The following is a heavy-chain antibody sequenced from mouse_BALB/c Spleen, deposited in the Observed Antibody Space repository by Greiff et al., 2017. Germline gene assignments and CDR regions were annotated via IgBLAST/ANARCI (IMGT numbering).Heavy chain of an antibody. D-gene: IGHD2-1*01. Sequence: QVQLHQSGAELVRPGSSVKISCKASGYAFSSYWMNWVKQRPGQGLEWIGQIYPGDGDTNYNGKFKGKATLTADKSSSTAYMQLSSLTSEDSAVYFCARSDGNDWYFDVWGAGTTVTVSS. CDR1: GYAFSSYW. V-gene: IGHV1-80*01. CDR3: ARSDGNDWYFDV. CDR2: IYPGDGDT. J-gene: IGHJ1*01.